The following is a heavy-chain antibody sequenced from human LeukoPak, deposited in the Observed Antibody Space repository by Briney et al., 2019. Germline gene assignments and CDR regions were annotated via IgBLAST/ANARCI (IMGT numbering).Heavy chain of an antibody. Sequence: ASVKVSCKASGYTFTSYYMHWVRQAPGQGLEWMGIINPSGGSTSYAQKFQGRVTMTRDTSTSTVYMELSSLRSEDTAMYYCASGSPLQLSLPYWGQGTLVTVSS. CDR3: ASGSPLQLSLPY. CDR2: INPSGGST. D-gene: IGHD5-18*01. V-gene: IGHV1-46*01. J-gene: IGHJ4*02. CDR1: GYTFTSYY.